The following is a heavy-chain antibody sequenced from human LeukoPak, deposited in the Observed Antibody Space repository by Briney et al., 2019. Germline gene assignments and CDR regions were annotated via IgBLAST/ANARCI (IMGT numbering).Heavy chain of an antibody. J-gene: IGHJ4*02. Sequence: SETLSLTCTVSGGSISTYYWSWLRQPPGEGLEWLGYFHSSANTNYNPSLKSRVTISVDTSKNQFSLKLSSVTAADTAVYYCARGGTVGNAWDYWGQGTLVTVSS. CDR2: FHSSANT. V-gene: IGHV4-59*01. CDR3: ARGGTVGNAWDY. CDR1: GGSISTYY. D-gene: IGHD4-23*01.